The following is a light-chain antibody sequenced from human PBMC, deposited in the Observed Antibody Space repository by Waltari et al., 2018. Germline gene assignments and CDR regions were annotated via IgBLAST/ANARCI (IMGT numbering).Light chain of an antibody. CDR1: SSDIGANYAF. CDR3: CSYAGSHVL. V-gene: IGLV2-11*01. Sequence: QSALTQPRSVSGSPGQSVTISCTGTSSDIGANYAFVSWYHQHPGKAPKPVIYDVSGRPLGVPGRFSGSKSGNTASLTISGLQSEDEAEYYCCSYAGSHVLLGGGTKLTVL. CDR2: DVS. J-gene: IGLJ2*01.